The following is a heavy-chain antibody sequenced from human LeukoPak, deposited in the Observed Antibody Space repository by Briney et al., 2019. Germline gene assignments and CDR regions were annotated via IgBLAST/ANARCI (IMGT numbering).Heavy chain of an antibody. CDR2: ISGSNGNT. D-gene: IGHD3-10*01. V-gene: IGHV1-18*04. Sequence: GASVKVSCKASGYSFTRYGMSWVRQAPGQGPEWMGWISGSNGNTNYAQKFQGRVTLTTDTSTSTAYMELRSLRSDDTAVCYCARSGRGTYYYFDWWGQGTLVTVSS. CDR3: ARSGRGTYYYFDW. J-gene: IGHJ4*02. CDR1: GYSFTRYG.